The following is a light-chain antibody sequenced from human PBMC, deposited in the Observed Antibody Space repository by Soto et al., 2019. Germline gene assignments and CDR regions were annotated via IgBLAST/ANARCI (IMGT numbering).Light chain of an antibody. CDR3: HQSKIWHRT. Sequence: EIVMTQSPATRSVSPGERATLSCRASQSVSSNLAWYQHIPGQGPRLLIYGASTRATGVPTRFSGSGSGTECTLTISSLQSEAFAVYYCHQSKIWHRTFGQGTNLEI. J-gene: IGKJ2*01. V-gene: IGKV3-15*01. CDR1: QSVSSN. CDR2: GAS.